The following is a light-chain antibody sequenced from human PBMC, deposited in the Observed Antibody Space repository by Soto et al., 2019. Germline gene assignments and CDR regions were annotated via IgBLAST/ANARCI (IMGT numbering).Light chain of an antibody. CDR2: GAT. CDR3: EQLNRYVT. Sequence: IPLTQSPSSLSASVGDSVTITCRASHGISNYLAWYQQKPGQTTRLLIYGATTLKSGDPSRLSGSGTGTDVTLTISSLQAEDFGTYYCEQLNRYVTFGRGTRLE. CDR1: HGISNY. V-gene: IGKV1-9*01. J-gene: IGKJ5*01.